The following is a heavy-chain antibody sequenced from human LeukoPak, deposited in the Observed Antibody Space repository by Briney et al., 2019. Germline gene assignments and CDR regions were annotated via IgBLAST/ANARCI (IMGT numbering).Heavy chain of an antibody. CDR1: GGSISSSSYY. V-gene: IGHV4-39*07. CDR2: IYYSGST. CDR3: ARGLGRSSGWYRALEYFQH. Sequence: PSETLSLTCTVSGGSISSSSYYWGWIRQPPGKGLEWIGSIYYSGSTNYNPSLKSRVTISVDTSKNQFSLKLSSVTAADTAVYYCARGLGRSSGWYRALEYFQHWGQGTLVTVSS. J-gene: IGHJ1*01. D-gene: IGHD6-19*01.